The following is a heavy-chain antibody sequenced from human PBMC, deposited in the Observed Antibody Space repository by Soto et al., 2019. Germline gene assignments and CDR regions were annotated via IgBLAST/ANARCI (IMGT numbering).Heavy chain of an antibody. CDR1: GFTFSSYA. D-gene: IGHD6-19*01. CDR3: AKDKIAAVAGTSAFDI. CDR2: ISGSGGST. Sequence: GGSLRLSCAASGFTFSSYAMSWVRQAPGKGLEWVSAISGSGGSTYYADSVKGRFTISRDNSKNTLYLQMNSLRAEDTAVYYFAKDKIAAVAGTSAFDIWGQGIMVTVSS. J-gene: IGHJ3*02. V-gene: IGHV3-23*01.